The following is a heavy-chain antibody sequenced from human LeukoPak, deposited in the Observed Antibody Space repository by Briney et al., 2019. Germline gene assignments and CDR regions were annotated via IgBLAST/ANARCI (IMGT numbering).Heavy chain of an antibody. CDR1: GFTFSSYS. Sequence: GGSLRLSCTASGFTFSSYSMNWVRQTPGKGLEWVSYISSSSSTIHYADSVKGRFTISRDNAKNSLYLEVNSLRAEDTAVYYRAPKMYYYDSSAYYPFDYWGQGTLVTVSS. CDR2: ISSSSSTI. CDR3: APKMYYYDSSAYYPFDY. V-gene: IGHV3-48*01. J-gene: IGHJ4*02. D-gene: IGHD3-22*01.